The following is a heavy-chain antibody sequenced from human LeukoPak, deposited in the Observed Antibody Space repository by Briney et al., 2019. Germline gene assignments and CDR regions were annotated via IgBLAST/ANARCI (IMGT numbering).Heavy chain of an antibody. CDR2: ISSNGGST. Sequence: GGSLRLSCAASGFTFSNFWTSWVRQAPGEGLEYVSAISSNGGSTYYANSVKGRFTISRDNSKNTLYLQMGSLRAEDTAVYYCARVVTPRYCSTPSCYWKGWFDPWGQGTLVTVSS. CDR3: ARVVTPRYCSTPSCYWKGWFDP. V-gene: IGHV3-64*01. CDR1: GFTFSNFW. D-gene: IGHD2-2*01. J-gene: IGHJ5*02.